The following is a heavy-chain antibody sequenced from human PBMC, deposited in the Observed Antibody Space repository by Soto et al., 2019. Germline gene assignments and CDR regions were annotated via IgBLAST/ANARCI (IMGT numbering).Heavy chain of an antibody. Sequence: EVQLLESGGGLVQPGGSLRLSCAASGFTFSNYGMNWVRQAPGKGLEWVSSISGSGGSTYYADSVKGRFTISRDDSKNTLYLQMNSLRAEDTAIYFCAKDLGSKYVNNNWPVDYWGQGTLVTVSS. V-gene: IGHV3-23*01. J-gene: IGHJ4*02. CDR1: GFTFSNYG. CDR2: ISGSGGST. D-gene: IGHD1-1*01. CDR3: AKDLGSKYVNNNWPVDY.